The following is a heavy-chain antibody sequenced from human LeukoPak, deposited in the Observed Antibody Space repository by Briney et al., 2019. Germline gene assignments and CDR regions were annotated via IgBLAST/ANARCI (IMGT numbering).Heavy chain of an antibody. CDR3: ARTTGYYAMDV. V-gene: IGHV4-34*01. Sequence: PSGTLSLTCAVYGGSFSGYYWSWIRQPPGKGLEWIGEVNHSGSTNYNPSLKSRVTISVNTSKTQFSLKLSSVTAADTAVYYCARTTGYYAMDVWGQGTTVIVSS. CDR2: VNHSGST. J-gene: IGHJ6*02. CDR1: GGSFSGYY. D-gene: IGHD4-17*01.